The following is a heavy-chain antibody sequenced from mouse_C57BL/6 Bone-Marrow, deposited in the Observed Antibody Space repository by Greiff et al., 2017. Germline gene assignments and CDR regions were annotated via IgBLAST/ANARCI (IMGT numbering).Heavy chain of an antibody. V-gene: IGHV5-9-1*02. D-gene: IGHD2-4*01. CDR1: GFTFSSYA. CDR2: ISSGGDCI. Sequence: EVMLVESGEGLVKPGGSLTLSCAASGFTFSSYAMSWVRQTPEKRLEWVAYISSGGDCIYYADTVKGRFTISRDNARNTLYLQMSSLKSEDTAMYYCTRDDDYDGYWYFDVWGTGTTVTVSS. J-gene: IGHJ1*03. CDR3: TRDDDYDGYWYFDV.